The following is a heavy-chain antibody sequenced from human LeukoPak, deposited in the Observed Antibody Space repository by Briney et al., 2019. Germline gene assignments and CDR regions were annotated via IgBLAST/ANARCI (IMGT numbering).Heavy chain of an antibody. CDR1: GGSISSYY. J-gene: IGHJ4*02. D-gene: IGHD3-22*01. CDR3: ARGLSSTSSGPEYYYDSSGQYYFDY. CDR2: IYYSGST. V-gene: IGHV4-59*08. Sequence: PSETLSLTCTVSGGSISSYYWSWIRQPPGKGLEWIGYIYYSGSTRNNPSLKSRVTILVDTSKSQFSLKLSSVTAADTAVYYCARGLSSTSSGPEYYYDSSGQYYFDYWGRGTLVTVSS.